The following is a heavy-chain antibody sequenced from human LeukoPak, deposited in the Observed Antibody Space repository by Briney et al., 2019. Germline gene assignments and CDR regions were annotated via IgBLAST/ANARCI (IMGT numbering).Heavy chain of an antibody. D-gene: IGHD3-10*01. J-gene: IGHJ4*02. Sequence: GGSLRLSCAASGFSVSNKYITWFRQAPGKGLEWVSAISGSGGSTYYADSVKGRFTISRDNSKNTLYLQMNSLRAEDTAVYYCAKGKLELLWFGESGWGQGTLVTVSS. CDR1: GFSVSNKY. CDR3: AKGKLELLWFGESG. CDR2: ISGSGGST. V-gene: IGHV3-23*01.